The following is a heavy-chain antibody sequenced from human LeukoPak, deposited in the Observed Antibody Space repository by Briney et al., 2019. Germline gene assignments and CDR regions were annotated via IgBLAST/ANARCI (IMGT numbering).Heavy chain of an antibody. J-gene: IGHJ4*02. V-gene: IGHV3-30*18. CDR2: ISYDGSNK. CDR3: AKEITRPNRAVAGLNY. Sequence: GGSLRLSCAASGFIFSNSAMHWVRQAPGKGLEWVAVISYDGSNKYYADSVKGRFTISRDNSKNTLYLQMNSLRAEDTAVFYCAKEITRPNRAVAGLNYWGQGTLVTVSS. CDR1: GFIFSNSA. D-gene: IGHD6-19*01.